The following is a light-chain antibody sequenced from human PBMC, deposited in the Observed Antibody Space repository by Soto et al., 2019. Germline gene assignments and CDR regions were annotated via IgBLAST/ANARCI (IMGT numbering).Light chain of an antibody. J-gene: IGKJ1*01. Sequence: EIVLTQSPGTLSLSPGERATLSCRASQSVTNNYLAWFQQKPGQAPRLLMYGASSRATGIPDRFSGSGSGTDFTLTISSLEPEDFAVYYCQQRSNWPTFGQGTKVDIK. CDR2: GAS. V-gene: IGKV3D-20*02. CDR3: QQRSNWPT. CDR1: QSVTNNY.